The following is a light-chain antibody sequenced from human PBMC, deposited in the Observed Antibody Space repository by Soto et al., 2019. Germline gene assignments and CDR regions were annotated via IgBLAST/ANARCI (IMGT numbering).Light chain of an antibody. J-gene: IGKJ1*01. V-gene: IGKV1-5*03. CDR3: QHYNSYSEA. CDR2: KAS. CDR1: QTISSW. Sequence: DSDMTQSPSTVSGAVVDRVTFTCRASQTISSWLAWYQQKPGKAPKLLIYKASTLKSGVPSRFSGSGSGTEFTLTISSLQPDDFATYYCQHYNSYSEAFGQGTKVDI.